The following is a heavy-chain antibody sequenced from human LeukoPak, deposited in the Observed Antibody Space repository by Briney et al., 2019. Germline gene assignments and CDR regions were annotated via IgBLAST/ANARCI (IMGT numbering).Heavy chain of an antibody. CDR3: ARAAPPYGDYGGWFDP. CDR2: IYYSGST. V-gene: IGHV4-39*07. J-gene: IGHJ5*02. CDR1: GGSISSSSYY. D-gene: IGHD4-17*01. Sequence: PSETLSLTCAVSGGSISSSSYYWGWIRQPPGKGLEWIGSIYYSGSTYYNPSLKSRVTISVDTSKNQFSLKLSSVTAADTAVYYCARAAPPYGDYGGWFDPWGQGTLVTVSS.